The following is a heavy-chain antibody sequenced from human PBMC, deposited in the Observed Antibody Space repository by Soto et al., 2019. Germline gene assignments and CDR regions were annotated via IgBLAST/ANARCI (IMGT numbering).Heavy chain of an antibody. CDR1: GFTFSNAW. CDR3: RAAAY. J-gene: IGHJ4*01. CDR2: IKSKTTGGTT. D-gene: IGHD2-2*01. Sequence: EVQLVESGGGLVRPGGSLRLSCAGSGFTFSNAWMNWVRQAPGKGLEWVGRIKSKTTGGTTDYAAPVKGRFSISRDDSNNTAYLQINSLKTEDTAVYYCRAAAYWGHGTLVIVSS. V-gene: IGHV3-15*07.